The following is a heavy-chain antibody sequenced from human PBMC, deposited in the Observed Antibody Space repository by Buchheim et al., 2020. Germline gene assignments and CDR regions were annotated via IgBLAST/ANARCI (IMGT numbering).Heavy chain of an antibody. D-gene: IGHD6-6*01. Sequence: QVQLQQWGAGLLKPSETLSLTCAVYGGSFSGYYWSWIRQPPGKGLEWIGEINHSGSTNYNPSLKSRVTISVDTSKNQFSLKLSSVTAADTAVYYCARGRGIAARLLDYWGQGTL. CDR1: GGSFSGYY. CDR2: INHSGST. V-gene: IGHV4-34*01. CDR3: ARGRGIAARLLDY. J-gene: IGHJ4*02.